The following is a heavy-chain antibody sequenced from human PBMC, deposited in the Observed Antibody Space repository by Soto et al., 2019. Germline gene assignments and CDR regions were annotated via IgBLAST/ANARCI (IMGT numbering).Heavy chain of an antibody. CDR1: GGSISSSSYY. Sequence: SETLSLTCTVSGGSISSSSYYWGWIRQPPGKGLEWIGSIYYSGSTYYNPSLKSRVTISVDTSKNQFSLKLSSVTAADTAVYYCARHEPNGATEYSSSWYNWFDPWGQGTLVTVSS. J-gene: IGHJ5*02. D-gene: IGHD6-13*01. V-gene: IGHV4-39*01. CDR3: ARHEPNGATEYSSSWYNWFDP. CDR2: IYYSGST.